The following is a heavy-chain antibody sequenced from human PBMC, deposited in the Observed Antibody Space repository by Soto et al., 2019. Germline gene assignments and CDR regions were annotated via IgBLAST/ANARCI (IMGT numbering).Heavy chain of an antibody. V-gene: IGHV4-59*01. CDR2: IYYSGST. Sequence: SETLSLTCTVSGGSISSYYWSWIRQPPGKGLEWIGYIYYSGSTNYNPSLKSRDTISVDTSKNQFSLKLSSVTAADAAVYYCAREPRSLYYYDSSGSYGMGVWGQGTTVTVSS. D-gene: IGHD3-22*01. CDR3: AREPRSLYYYDSSGSYGMGV. CDR1: GGSISSYY. J-gene: IGHJ6*02.